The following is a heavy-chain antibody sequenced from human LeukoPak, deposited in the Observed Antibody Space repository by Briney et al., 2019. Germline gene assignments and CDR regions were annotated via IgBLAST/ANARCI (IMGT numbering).Heavy chain of an antibody. Sequence: GGSLRLSCAASGFTFSSYGMHWVRQAPGKGLEWVAVISYDGSNKYYADSVKGRFTISRDNAKNTLYLQMNSLRAEDTAVYYCAREEVVVHFDYWGQGTLVTVSS. CDR2: ISYDGSNK. CDR3: AREEVVVHFDY. CDR1: GFTFSSYG. D-gene: IGHD3-22*01. J-gene: IGHJ4*02. V-gene: IGHV3-30*03.